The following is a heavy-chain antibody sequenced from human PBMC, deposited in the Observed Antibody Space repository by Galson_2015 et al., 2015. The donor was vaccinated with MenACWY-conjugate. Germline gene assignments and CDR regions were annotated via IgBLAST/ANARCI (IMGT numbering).Heavy chain of an antibody. CDR1: GFTFSSYG. V-gene: IGHV3-30*18. Sequence: SLRLSCAASGFTFSSYGMHRVRQAPGKGLEWVAVISYDGSNKYYADSVKGRFTISRDNSKNTLYLQMNSLRAEDTAVYYCAKDLSHSWAYYGMDVWGQGTTVTVSS. CDR2: ISYDGSNK. D-gene: IGHD2/OR15-2a*01. J-gene: IGHJ6*02. CDR3: AKDLSHSWAYYGMDV.